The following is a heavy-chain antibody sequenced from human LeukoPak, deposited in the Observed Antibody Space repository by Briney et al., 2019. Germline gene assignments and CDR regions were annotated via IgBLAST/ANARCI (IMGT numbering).Heavy chain of an antibody. CDR1: GGTFSSYA. J-gene: IGHJ3*02. V-gene: IGHV1-69*05. CDR3: ARTVVGATTDDAFDI. D-gene: IGHD1-26*01. Sequence: ASVKVSCKTSGGTFSSYAISWVRQAPGQGREWMGRIIPIFGTANYAQKFQGRVTITTDESTSTAYMELCSLRSEDTAVYYCARTVVGATTDDAFDIWGQGTMVTVSS. CDR2: IIPIFGTA.